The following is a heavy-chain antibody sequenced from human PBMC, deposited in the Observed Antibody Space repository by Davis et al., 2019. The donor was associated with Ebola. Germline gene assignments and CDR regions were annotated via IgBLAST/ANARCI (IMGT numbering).Heavy chain of an antibody. CDR3: AGSSGYYYGSWTKFDY. CDR2: IYYSGST. V-gene: IGHV4-39*01. D-gene: IGHD3-22*01. CDR1: GGSISSSSYY. Sequence: GSLRLSCTVSGGSISSSSYYWDWIRQPPGKGLEWIATIYYSGSTYYNPSLKSRVTISVDTSKNQFSLTLSSVTAADTAVYYCAGSSGYYYGSWTKFDYWGQGTLVTVS. J-gene: IGHJ4*02.